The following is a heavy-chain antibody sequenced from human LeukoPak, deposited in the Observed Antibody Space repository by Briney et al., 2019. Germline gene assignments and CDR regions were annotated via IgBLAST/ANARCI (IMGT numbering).Heavy chain of an antibody. Sequence: QPGGSLRLSCAASGFTFSSYAMSWVRQAPGKGLEWVSTISGSGGSTYSADSVKGRFTISRDSSKNTLYLQMNSLRVEDTAVYYCAKDLTIFGVVGVYFDYWGQGTLVTVSS. V-gene: IGHV3-23*01. J-gene: IGHJ4*02. D-gene: IGHD3-3*01. CDR2: ISGSGGST. CDR1: GFTFSSYA. CDR3: AKDLTIFGVVGVYFDY.